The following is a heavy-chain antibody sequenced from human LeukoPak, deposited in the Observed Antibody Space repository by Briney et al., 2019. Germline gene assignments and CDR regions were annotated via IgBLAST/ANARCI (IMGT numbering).Heavy chain of an antibody. CDR1: GFTFSSYN. D-gene: IGHD2-2*01. CDR2: ISLVSGHI. J-gene: IGHJ4*02. V-gene: IGHV3-21*01. CDR3: AKAAHPALGYCSSTSCYSDY. Sequence: GGSLRLSCAASGFTFSSYNMNWVRQAPGKRLEWVSSISLVSGHIYYAESVKGRFTISRDNAKNSLYLQMNSLRVEDTAVYYCAKAAHPALGYCSSTSCYSDYWGQGTLVIVSS.